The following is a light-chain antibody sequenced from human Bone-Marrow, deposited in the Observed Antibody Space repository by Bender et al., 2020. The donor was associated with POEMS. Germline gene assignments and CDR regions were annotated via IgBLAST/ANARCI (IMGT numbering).Light chain of an antibody. Sequence: QSVVTQPPSLSEAPRQRVTISCSGSRSNIGRNAVNWYQKVPGEAPKLLIYYDDLLTPGVSDRFSASKSGTSASLAISELQSEDEALYYCSAWDDSLSGWVFGGGTKLTVL. J-gene: IGLJ3*02. V-gene: IGLV1-36*01. CDR2: YDD. CDR3: SAWDDSLSGWV. CDR1: RSNIGRNA.